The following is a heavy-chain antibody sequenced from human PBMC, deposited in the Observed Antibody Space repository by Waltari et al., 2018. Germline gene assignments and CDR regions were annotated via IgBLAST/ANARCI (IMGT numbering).Heavy chain of an antibody. CDR2: CASAGTSE. D-gene: IGHD6-13*01. CDR3: ATGAPRTYRSPVPGGDYCYRMDV. V-gene: IGHV3-74*01. J-gene: IGHJ6*02. Sequence: EVQLVESGGGLVQPGEYRRLAWAASGVTFRWIWENWVRQAPSKGRGWGGGCASAGTSERYADSEKCRFTIVIDNAKNTLSLQLKTLSGWDAAVYYCATGAPRTYRSPVPGGDYCYRMDVWAQWTAVTVFS. CDR1: GVTFRWIW.